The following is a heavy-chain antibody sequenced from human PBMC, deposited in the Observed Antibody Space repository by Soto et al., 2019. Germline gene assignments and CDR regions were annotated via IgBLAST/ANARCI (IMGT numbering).Heavy chain of an antibody. D-gene: IGHD3-10*01. V-gene: IGHV4-34*01. CDR3: ARGNQYFYGSWSYYNNWLDP. CDR2: INHSGST. J-gene: IGHJ5*02. CDR1: GGSFSGYY. Sequence: SETLSLTCAVYGGSFSGYYWTWIRQPPGKGLEWFGEINHSGSTNYNPSLKSRVTISVDTSKNQFSLKLSSVTAADTAVYYCARGNQYFYGSWSYYNNWLDPCGQGTLVTVSS.